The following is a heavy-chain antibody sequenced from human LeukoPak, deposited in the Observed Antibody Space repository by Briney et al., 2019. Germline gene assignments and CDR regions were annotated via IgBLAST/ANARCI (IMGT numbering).Heavy chain of an antibody. CDR3: ARYFNTNGYSSLRGDY. CDR1: GFTFSTYW. D-gene: IGHD3-22*01. CDR2: IMQYGSQK. J-gene: IGHJ4*02. V-gene: IGHV3-7*01. Sequence: GWSLRLSCVASGFTFSTYWMTWVRQAPGTGLEWVASIMQYGSQKYYVDSVKGRFPISRDNAKNSLYLKMDSLRVEDTAVYYCARYFNTNGYSSLRGDYWGQGTLVTVSS.